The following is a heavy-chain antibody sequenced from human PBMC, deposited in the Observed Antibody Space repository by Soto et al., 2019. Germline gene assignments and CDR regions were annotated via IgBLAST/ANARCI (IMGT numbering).Heavy chain of an antibody. D-gene: IGHD5-12*01. V-gene: IGHV4-61*01. Sequence: SXTVSHACTVSCGSVSTGSYYWSWIRQPPVKGLEWIGYIYYSGSTNYNPSLKSRVTISVGTSKNQFSLKLSSVTAADTAMYYCARGGGYSGYDYATFDYWGQGTLVTVS. CDR1: CGSVSTGSYY. J-gene: IGHJ4*02. CDR3: ARGGGYSGYDYATFDY. CDR2: IYYSGST.